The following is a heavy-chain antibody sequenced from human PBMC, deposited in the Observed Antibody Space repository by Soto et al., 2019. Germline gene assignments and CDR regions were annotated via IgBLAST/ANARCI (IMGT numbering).Heavy chain of an antibody. Sequence: SETLSLTCAVYGGSFSGYYWSWIRQPPGKGLEWIGEINHSGSTNYNPSLKSRVTISVDTSKNQFSLKLSSVTAADTAVYYCARGTEPSTNTVTDKIQPSRNSAWFDPWGQGTLVTVSS. CDR2: INHSGST. CDR1: GGSFSGYY. V-gene: IGHV4-34*01. D-gene: IGHD4-4*01. CDR3: ARGTEPSTNTVTDKIQPSRNSAWFDP. J-gene: IGHJ5*02.